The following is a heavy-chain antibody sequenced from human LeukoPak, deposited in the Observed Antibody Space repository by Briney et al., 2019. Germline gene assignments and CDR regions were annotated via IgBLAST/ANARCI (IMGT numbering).Heavy chain of an antibody. CDR2: INPSGGST. V-gene: IGHV1-46*01. CDR3: ARGGSSSSVDFGFDY. D-gene: IGHD6-6*01. J-gene: IGHJ4*02. Sequence: GASVKVSCKASGYTFTGYYMHWVRQAPGQGLEWMGIINPSGGSTSYAQKLQGRVTMTRDMSTSTVYMELSSLRSEDTAVYYCARGGSSSSVDFGFDYWGQGTLVTVSS. CDR1: GYTFTGYY.